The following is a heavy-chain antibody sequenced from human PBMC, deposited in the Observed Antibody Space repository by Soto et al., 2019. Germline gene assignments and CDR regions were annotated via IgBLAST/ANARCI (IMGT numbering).Heavy chain of an antibody. J-gene: IGHJ6*02. Sequence: EAQLVESGGGLVQPGGSLRLSCAASGFTFSGYWMSWVHQAPGKGLEWVANINQDGSGKYYMDSVKGRFTISRDNTKNSLYLQMNSLGDDDTAVYYCARDGYHYVMDLWGQGTTVTVSS. CDR3: ARDGYHYVMDL. CDR1: GFTFSGYW. CDR2: INQDGSGK. V-gene: IGHV3-7*04.